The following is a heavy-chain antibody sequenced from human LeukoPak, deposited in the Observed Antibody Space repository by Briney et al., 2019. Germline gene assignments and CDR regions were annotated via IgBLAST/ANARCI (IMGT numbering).Heavy chain of an antibody. V-gene: IGHV4-34*01. J-gene: IGHJ4*02. Sequence: PSETLSLTCAVYGGSFSGYYWSWIRQPPGKGLEWIGEINRSGSTNYNPSLKSRVTISVDTSKNQFSLKLSSVTAADTAVYYCARLWFGELLYPDYWGQGTLVTVSS. CDR2: INRSGST. CDR1: GGSFSGYY. D-gene: IGHD3-10*01. CDR3: ARLWFGELLYPDY.